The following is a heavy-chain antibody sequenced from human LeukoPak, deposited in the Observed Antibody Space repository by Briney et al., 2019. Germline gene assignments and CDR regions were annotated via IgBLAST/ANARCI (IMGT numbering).Heavy chain of an antibody. J-gene: IGHJ4*02. Sequence: SETLSLTCTVSGGSISSYYWSWIRQPPGKGLEWIGYIYYSGSTNYNPSLKSRVTISVDTSKNQFSPKLSSVTAADTAVYYCAGGIWRDLDYWGQGTLVTVSS. D-gene: IGHD1-14*01. CDR1: GGSISSYY. V-gene: IGHV4-59*01. CDR2: IYYSGST. CDR3: AGGIWRDLDY.